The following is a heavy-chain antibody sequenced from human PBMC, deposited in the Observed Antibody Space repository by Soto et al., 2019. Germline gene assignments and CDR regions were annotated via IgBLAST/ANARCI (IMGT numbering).Heavy chain of an antibody. V-gene: IGHV3-7*01. J-gene: IGHJ4*02. D-gene: IGHD3-16*01. Sequence: EVQLVESGGGLVQPGGSLRLSCAASGFTFSTYWMTWVRQPTGKGLEWVANMDQDGSATYYVDSVRGRFTVSRDNAKNSLYLQMNSLRVEDTAVYYCVCGGNFFIYWGQGTLVTVSP. CDR3: VCGGNFFIY. CDR1: GFTFSTYW. CDR2: MDQDGSAT.